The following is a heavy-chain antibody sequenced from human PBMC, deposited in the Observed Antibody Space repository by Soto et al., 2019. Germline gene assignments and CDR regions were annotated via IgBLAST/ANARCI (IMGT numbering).Heavy chain of an antibody. V-gene: IGHV3-74*01. D-gene: IGHD2-15*01. CDR2: LHSDGKIT. J-gene: IGHJ4*02. Sequence: VGSLILSCSASGFTFGNYWMYWVRQAPAKWLVWVARLHSDGKITTYADSVKGRFTVSRDVAKNTLYLEMNTLRADDTAVYYCARGRNSFYLDFWGQGTPVTVSS. CDR3: ARGRNSFYLDF. CDR1: GFTFGNYW.